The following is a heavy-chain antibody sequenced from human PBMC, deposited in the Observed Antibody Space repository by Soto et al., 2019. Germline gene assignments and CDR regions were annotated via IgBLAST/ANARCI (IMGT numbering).Heavy chain of an antibody. J-gene: IGHJ4*03. D-gene: IGHD3-16*01. Sequence: EVQLVESGGGLAQPGGSLRLSCAASGFTFSNFWMSWARQAPGKGLEWVANIKGDGSVTQYVASVEGRFTISRDNAKYSLYLQMNSLRAEDTALYYCAKKEEYDHVWGKSPLDWGQGTLVTVSS. CDR3: AKKEEYDHVWGKSPLD. CDR1: GFTFSNFW. CDR2: IKGDGSVT. V-gene: IGHV3-7*03.